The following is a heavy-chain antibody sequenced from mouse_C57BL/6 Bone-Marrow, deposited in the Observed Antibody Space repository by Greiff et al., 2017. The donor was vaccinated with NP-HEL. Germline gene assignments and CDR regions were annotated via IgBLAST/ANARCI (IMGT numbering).Heavy chain of an antibody. V-gene: IGHV1-7*01. D-gene: IGHD3-3*01. J-gene: IGHJ4*01. Sequence: VQLQQSGAELAKPGASVKLSCKASGYTFTSYWMHWVKQRPGQGLEWIGYINTSSGYTKYNQKFKDKATLTADNSSSTAYMQLSSLTYEDAAVYYCARSRGMDYWGQGTSVTVSS. CDR3: ARSRGMDY. CDR2: INTSSGYT. CDR1: GYTFTSYW.